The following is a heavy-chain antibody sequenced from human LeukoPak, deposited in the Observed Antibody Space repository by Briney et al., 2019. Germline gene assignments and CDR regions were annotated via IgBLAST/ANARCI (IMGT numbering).Heavy chain of an antibody. V-gene: IGHV3-66*01. Sequence: GGSLRLSCAASGFTVSYRYMNWVRQPPGKGLEWVSAIYDGGSTYYADSVRGRFTISRDSSENTLCLQMDNLRVEDTAIYYCAKKNDFSDYVEHWGQGSLVTVSS. CDR3: AKKNDFSDYVEH. CDR1: GFTVSYRY. J-gene: IGHJ4*02. CDR2: IYDGGST. D-gene: IGHD4-11*01.